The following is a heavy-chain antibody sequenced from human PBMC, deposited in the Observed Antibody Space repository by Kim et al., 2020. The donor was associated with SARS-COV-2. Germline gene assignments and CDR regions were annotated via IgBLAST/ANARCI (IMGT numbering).Heavy chain of an antibody. CDR3: AREKTIYSGYDHTYFDY. D-gene: IGHD5-12*01. V-gene: IGHV1-18*01. J-gene: IGHJ4*02. Sequence: LQGRVTMTTDTSTSTAYMELRSLRSDDTAVYYCAREKTIYSGYDHTYFDYWGQGTLVTVSS.